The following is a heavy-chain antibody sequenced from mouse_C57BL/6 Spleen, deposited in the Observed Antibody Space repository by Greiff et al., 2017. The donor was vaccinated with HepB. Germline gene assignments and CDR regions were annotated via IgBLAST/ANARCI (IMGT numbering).Heavy chain of an antibody. CDR2: IYPGDGDT. J-gene: IGHJ3*01. V-gene: IGHV1-82*01. CDR1: GYAFSSSW. CDR3: ASPYDYGFAY. Sequence: QVQLQESGPELVKPGASVKISCKASGYAFSSSWMNWVKQRPGKGLEWIGRIYPGDGDTNYNGKFKGKATLTADKSSSTAYMQLSSLTSEDSAVYFCASPYDYGFAYWGQGTLVTVSA. D-gene: IGHD2-4*01.